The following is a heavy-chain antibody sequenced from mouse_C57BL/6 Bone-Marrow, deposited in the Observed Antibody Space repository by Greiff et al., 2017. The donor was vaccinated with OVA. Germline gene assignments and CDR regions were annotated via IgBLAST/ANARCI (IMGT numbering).Heavy chain of an antibody. V-gene: IGHV14-4*01. CDR3: TTPLYYSNFDFDD. J-gene: IGHJ2*01. CDR2: IDPENGDT. Sequence: EVQLQQSGAELVRPGASVKLSCTASGFNIKDDYMHWVKQRPEQGLEWIGWIDPENGDTEYASKFQGKATITADTSSNTAYLQLSSLTSEDTAVYYCTTPLYYSNFDFDDWGQGTTLSVSS. D-gene: IGHD2-5*01. CDR1: GFNIKDDY.